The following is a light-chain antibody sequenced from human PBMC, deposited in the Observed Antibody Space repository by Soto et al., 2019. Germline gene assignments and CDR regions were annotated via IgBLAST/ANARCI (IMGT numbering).Light chain of an antibody. J-gene: IGKJ1*01. V-gene: IGKV1-5*01. Sequence: DIHMTQSPSTLSASVGDSVTVTCRAIQSVSTWLAWYQQKPGKAPKLLISDASSFQSGVPSRFRGSGSGTEFTLTISSLQPDDFEPYYCQQYNSYSWTFGQGTKVDIK. CDR1: QSVSTW. CDR3: QQYNSYSWT. CDR2: DAS.